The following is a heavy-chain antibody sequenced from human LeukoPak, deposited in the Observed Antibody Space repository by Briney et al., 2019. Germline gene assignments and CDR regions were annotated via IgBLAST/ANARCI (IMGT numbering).Heavy chain of an antibody. J-gene: IGHJ6*02. V-gene: IGHV1-8*01. CDR1: GYTFTSYD. CDR3: ARVLSSYSSSWYRLNYYGMDV. CDR2: MNPNSGNT. Sequence: ASVKVSCKASGYTFTSYDINWVRQATGQGLEWMGWMNPNSGNTGYAQKFQGRVTMTGNTSISTAYMELSSLRSEDTAVYYCARVLSSYSSSWYRLNYYGMDVWGQGTTVTVSS. D-gene: IGHD6-13*01.